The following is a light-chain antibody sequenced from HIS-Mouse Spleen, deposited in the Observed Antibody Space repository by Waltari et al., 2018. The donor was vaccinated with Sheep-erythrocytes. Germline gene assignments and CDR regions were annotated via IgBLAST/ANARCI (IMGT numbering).Light chain of an antibody. CDR1: SSNIGAGYD. Sequence: QSVLTQPPSVSGAPGQRVTISCTGSSSNIGAGYDVLWYQQLPGPAPKLLIYGNSNRPSGVPDRFSGSKSGTSASLAITGLQAEDEADYYCQSYDSSLSAVVFGGGTKLTVL. V-gene: IGLV1-40*01. CDR2: GNS. J-gene: IGLJ2*01. CDR3: QSYDSSLSAVV.